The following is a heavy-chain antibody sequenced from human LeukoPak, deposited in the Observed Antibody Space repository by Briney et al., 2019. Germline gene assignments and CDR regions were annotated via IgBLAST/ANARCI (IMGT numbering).Heavy chain of an antibody. CDR3: ARDHPPQWELLGQSFDY. J-gene: IGHJ4*02. CDR2: INAYNGNT. V-gene: IGHV1-18*01. D-gene: IGHD1-26*01. CDR1: GYTFTSYG. Sequence: ASVKVSCKASGYTFTSYGISWVRQAPGQGLEWMGWINAYNGNTNYAQKLQGRVTMTTDTSTSTAYMELRSLRSDDTAVYYCARDHPPQWELLGQSFDYWGQGTLVTVSS.